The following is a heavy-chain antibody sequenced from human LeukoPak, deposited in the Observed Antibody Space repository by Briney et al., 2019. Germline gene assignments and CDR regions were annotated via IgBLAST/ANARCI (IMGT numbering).Heavy chain of an antibody. CDR2: ISGSGGST. CDR3: AKVGRYCSGGSCYYHPFDY. CDR1: GFTVSSNY. Sequence: GGSLRLSCAASGFTVSSNYMSWVRQAPGKGLEWVSVISGSGGSTYYADSVKGRFTISRDNSKNTLYLQMNSLRAEDTAVYYCAKVGRYCSGGSCYYHPFDYWGQGTLVTVSS. J-gene: IGHJ4*02. D-gene: IGHD2-15*01. V-gene: IGHV3-23*01.